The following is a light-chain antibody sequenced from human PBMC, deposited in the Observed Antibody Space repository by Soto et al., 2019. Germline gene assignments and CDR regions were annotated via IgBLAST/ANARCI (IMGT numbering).Light chain of an antibody. CDR2: DAS. J-gene: IGKJ5*01. CDR3: QHYYNWPRT. V-gene: IGKV3D-7*01. CDR1: QSVSRNY. Sequence: EIVLTQSPGTLSLSPGERATLSCRASQSVSRNYLAWYQQKAGQAPRLLIYDASNRATGIPARFSGSGSGTDFTLTISSLQAEDSAVYYCQHYYNWPRTFGQGTRLEIK.